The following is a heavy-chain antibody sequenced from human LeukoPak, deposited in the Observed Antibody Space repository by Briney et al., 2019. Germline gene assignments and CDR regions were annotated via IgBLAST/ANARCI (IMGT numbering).Heavy chain of an antibody. D-gene: IGHD3-22*01. CDR3: ARGYYDSSGYALALYYYYYMDV. Sequence: SETLSLTCTVSGGSISSYYWSWIRQPPGKGLEWIGYIYYSGSTNYNPSLKSRVTISVDTSKNQFSLKLSSVTAADTAVYYCARGYYDSSGYALALYYYYYMDVWGKGTTVTVSS. J-gene: IGHJ6*03. V-gene: IGHV4-59*01. CDR2: IYYSGST. CDR1: GGSISSYY.